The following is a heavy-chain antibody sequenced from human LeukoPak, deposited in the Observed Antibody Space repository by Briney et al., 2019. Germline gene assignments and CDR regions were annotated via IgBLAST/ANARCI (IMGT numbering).Heavy chain of an antibody. D-gene: IGHD6-6*01. CDR3: ASRYSSSAYYYYGMDV. J-gene: IGHJ6*02. Sequence: ETLSLTCTVSGGSISSSSYYWGWIRQPPGKGLEWIGSIYYSGSTYYNPSLKSRVTISVDTSKNQFSLKLSSVTAADTAVYYCASRYSSSAYYYYGMDVWGQGTTVAVSS. V-gene: IGHV4-39*01. CDR2: IYYSGST. CDR1: GGSISSSSYY.